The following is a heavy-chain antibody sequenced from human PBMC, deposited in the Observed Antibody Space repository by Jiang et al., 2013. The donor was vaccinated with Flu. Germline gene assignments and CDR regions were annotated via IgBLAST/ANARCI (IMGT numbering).Heavy chain of an antibody. CDR1: GYSFTSYW. D-gene: IGHD3-22*01. CDR3: ARHLATEDSSGPYFDY. Sequence: GAEVKKPGESLKISCKGSGYSFTSYWIGWVRQMPGKGLEWMGIIYPGDSDTRYSPSFQGQVTISADKSISTAYLQWSSLKASDTAMYYCARHLATEDSSGPYFDYWGQGTLVTVSS. V-gene: IGHV5-51*01. CDR2: IYPGDSDT. J-gene: IGHJ4*02.